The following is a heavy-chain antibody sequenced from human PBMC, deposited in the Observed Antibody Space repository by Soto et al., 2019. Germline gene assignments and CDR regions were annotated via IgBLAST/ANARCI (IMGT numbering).Heavy chain of an antibody. CDR2: MNPNSGNT. J-gene: IGHJ6*03. Sequence: ASVKVSCKASGYTFTSYDINWVRQATGQGLEWMGWMNPNSGNTGYAQKFQGRVTMTRNTSISTAYMELSSLRSEDTAVYYCARGGPAAIYHYYYMDVWGKGTTVTVSS. V-gene: IGHV1-8*01. D-gene: IGHD2-2*01. CDR3: ARGGPAAIYHYYYMDV. CDR1: GYTFTSYD.